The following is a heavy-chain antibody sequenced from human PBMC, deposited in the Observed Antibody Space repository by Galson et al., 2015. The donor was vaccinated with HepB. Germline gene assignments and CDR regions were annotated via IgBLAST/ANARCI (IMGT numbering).Heavy chain of an antibody. CDR1: GDSVSSNSAA. Sequence: CAISGDSVSSNSAAWNWIRQSPSRGLEWLGRTYYRPKWYNDYAVSVKSRITINPDTSKNQFSLQLNSVTPEDTAVYYCARVGNRLVTDTPRVIDAFDIWGQGTMVTVSS. CDR3: ARVGNRLVTDTPRVIDAFDI. CDR2: TYYRPKWYN. J-gene: IGHJ3*02. D-gene: IGHD3-9*01. V-gene: IGHV6-1*01.